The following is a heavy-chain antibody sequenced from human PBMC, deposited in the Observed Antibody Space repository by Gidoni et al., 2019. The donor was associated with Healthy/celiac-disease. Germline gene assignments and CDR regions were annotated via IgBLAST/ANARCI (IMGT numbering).Heavy chain of an antibody. CDR3: AKCWLDEYQLFDY. V-gene: IGHV3-23*01. D-gene: IGHD2-2*01. Sequence: EVQLLESGGGLVQPGGSLRLSCAASGFTFSSYAMSWVRQAPGKGLEWVSAIRGSGGSTYYADSVKGRFTILRDNSKNTLYLQMNSLRAEDTAVYYCAKCWLDEYQLFDYWGQGTLVTVSA. CDR2: IRGSGGST. J-gene: IGHJ4*02. CDR1: GFTFSSYA.